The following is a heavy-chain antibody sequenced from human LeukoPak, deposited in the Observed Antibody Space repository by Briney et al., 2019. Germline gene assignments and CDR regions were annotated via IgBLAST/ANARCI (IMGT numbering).Heavy chain of an antibody. CDR2: IYYSGST. CDR3: ARQGYYYDSSGYFDY. Sequence: KPSETLSLTCTVSGGSISSYYWSWIRQPPGKGLEWIGYIYYSGSTNYNPSLKSRVTISVDTSKNQFSLKLSSVTAADTAVYYCARQGYYYDSSGYFDYWGQGTLVTVSS. J-gene: IGHJ4*02. V-gene: IGHV4-59*08. CDR1: GGSISSYY. D-gene: IGHD3-22*01.